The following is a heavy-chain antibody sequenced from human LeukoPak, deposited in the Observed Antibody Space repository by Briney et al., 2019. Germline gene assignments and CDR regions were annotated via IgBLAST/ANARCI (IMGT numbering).Heavy chain of an antibody. D-gene: IGHD5-24*01. CDR2: IRSKANSYAT. J-gene: IGHJ4*02. CDR3: VGAVEMATD. Sequence: GGSLRLSCGASGFTFSGSAMHWVRQASGKGLEWVGRIRSKANSYATAYAASVKGRFTISRDDSKNTAYLQMNSLKTEDTAVYYCVGAVEMATDWGQGTLVTVSS. V-gene: IGHV3-73*01. CDR1: GFTFSGSA.